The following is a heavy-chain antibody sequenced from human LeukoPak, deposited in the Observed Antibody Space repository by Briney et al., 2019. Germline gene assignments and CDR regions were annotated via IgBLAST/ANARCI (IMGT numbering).Heavy chain of an antibody. V-gene: IGHV3-20*04. CDR3: ARVRRYSSSWYLDY. CDR2: INWNGGST. Sequence: GGSLRLSCAASGFTFSNYGMSWVRQAPGKGLEWVSGINWNGGSTGYADSVKGRFTISRDNAKNSLYLQMNSLRAEDTALYYCARVRRYSSSWYLDYWGQGTLVTVSS. J-gene: IGHJ4*02. CDR1: GFTFSNYG. D-gene: IGHD6-13*01.